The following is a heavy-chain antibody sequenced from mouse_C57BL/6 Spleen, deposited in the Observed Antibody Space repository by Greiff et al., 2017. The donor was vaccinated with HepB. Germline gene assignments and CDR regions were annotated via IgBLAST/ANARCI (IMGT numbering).Heavy chain of an antibody. J-gene: IGHJ2*01. CDR2: IYPGDGDT. CDR1: GYAFSSSW. D-gene: IGHD3-1*01. CDR3: ARPAPDYFDY. V-gene: IGHV1-82*01. Sequence: QVQLQQSGPELVKPGASVKISCKASGYAFSSSWMNWVKQRPGKGLEWIGRIYPGDGDTNYNGKFKGKATLTADKSSSTAYMQLSSLTSEDSAVYFCARPAPDYFDYWGQGTTLTVSS.